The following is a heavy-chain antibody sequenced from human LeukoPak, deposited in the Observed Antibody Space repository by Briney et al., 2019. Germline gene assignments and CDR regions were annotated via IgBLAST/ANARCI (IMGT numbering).Heavy chain of an antibody. CDR3: TSGSYYGTGSFDI. D-gene: IGHD1-26*01. CDR2: IRSATAGGTT. V-gene: IGHV3-15*01. J-gene: IGHJ3*02. Sequence: GGSLRLSCAAYGFTFSKTFMSWDRQAPGKGLEWVARIRSATAGGTTEYAAPVEGRFIVSRDDSKSTLYLQMNSLKIEDTAIYHCTSGSYYGTGSFDIWGQGVMVTVSS. CDR1: GFTFSKTF.